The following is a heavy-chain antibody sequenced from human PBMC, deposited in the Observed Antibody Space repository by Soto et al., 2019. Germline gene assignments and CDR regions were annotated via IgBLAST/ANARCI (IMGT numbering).Heavy chain of an antibody. CDR1: GGSISNYY. V-gene: IGHV4-59*01. CDR3: ARVPPTGGYYGMDV. D-gene: IGHD1-26*01. CDR2: IYYSGST. J-gene: IGHJ6*02. Sequence: KASETLSLTCTVSGGSISNYYWTWIRQPPGKGLEWIGYIYYSGSTNYNPSLKSRLTISVDTSKNQFSLKLTSVTASDTAVYYCARVPPTGGYYGMDVWGQGTTVTVSS.